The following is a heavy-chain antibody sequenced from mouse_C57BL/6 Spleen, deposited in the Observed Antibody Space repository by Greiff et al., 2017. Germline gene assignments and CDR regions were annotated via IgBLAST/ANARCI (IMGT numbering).Heavy chain of an antibody. Sequence: EVKLQESGPELVKPGASVKMSCKASGYTFTDYNMHWVKQSHGKSLEWIGYINPNNGGTSYNQKFKGKATLTVNKSSSTAYMELRSLTSEDSAVYYCAREGGNSYAMDYWGQGTSVTVSS. J-gene: IGHJ4*01. CDR2: INPNNGGT. CDR1: GYTFTDYN. D-gene: IGHD2-1*01. V-gene: IGHV1-22*01. CDR3: AREGGNSYAMDY.